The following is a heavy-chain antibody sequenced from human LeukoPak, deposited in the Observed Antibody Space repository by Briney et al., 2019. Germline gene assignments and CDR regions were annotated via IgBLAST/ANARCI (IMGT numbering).Heavy chain of an antibody. Sequence: GESLKVSCKGSGYSFTSYWIGWVRQMPGRGLEWMGIIYPGDSDTRYSPSFQGQVTISADKSISTAYLQWSSLKASDTAMYYCASAYSYGLYYFDYWGQGTLVTVSS. D-gene: IGHD5-18*01. V-gene: IGHV5-51*01. J-gene: IGHJ4*02. CDR2: IYPGDSDT. CDR3: ASAYSYGLYYFDY. CDR1: GYSFTSYW.